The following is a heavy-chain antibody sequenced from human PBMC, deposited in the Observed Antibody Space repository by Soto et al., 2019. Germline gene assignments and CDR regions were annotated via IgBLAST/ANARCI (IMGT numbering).Heavy chain of an antibody. V-gene: IGHV1-69*09. CDR1: GIMSSGYG. D-gene: IGHD6-25*01. CDR2: INPTLDST. J-gene: IGHJ4*02. Sequence: QEQVVQSGPAMKEPGSSVKVSCRASGIMSSGYGFSWVRQAPGQGLEWVGRINPTLDSTQYAQNLQGRVSITVDKSTDTAYLEVTSLRLEDTAIYFCATMKRARLDSWGRGHVVTVSS. CDR3: ATMKRARLDS.